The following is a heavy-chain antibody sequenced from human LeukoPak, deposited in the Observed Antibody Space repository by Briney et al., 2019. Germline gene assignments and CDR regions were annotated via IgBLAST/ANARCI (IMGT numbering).Heavy chain of an antibody. CDR2: MNPNSGNT. J-gene: IGHJ4*02. D-gene: IGHD3-22*01. V-gene: IGHV1-8*01. CDR1: GYTFTSYD. Sequence: ASVKVSCKASGYTFTSYDINWVRQATGQGLEWMGWMNPNSGNTGYAQKFQGRVIMTRNTSISTAYMELSSLRSEDTAVHYCARDLYSYDSSGSHYWGQGTLVTVSS. CDR3: ARDLYSYDSSGSHY.